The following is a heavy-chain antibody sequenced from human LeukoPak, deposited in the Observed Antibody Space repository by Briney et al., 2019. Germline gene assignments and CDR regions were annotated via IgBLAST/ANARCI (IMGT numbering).Heavy chain of an antibody. CDR3: ARRRYFDSTGYNPSHYFDY. D-gene: IGHD3-22*01. CDR2: IYHPVDT. Sequence: SDTLSLICAVSGDSFIGSYWSWIRQAPGKGLGWIGYIYHPVDTSYNPSLQSRVTISADISKKQFSLRMTSVTAADTAVYYCARRRYFDSTGYNPSHYFDYWGQGILVTVSS. J-gene: IGHJ4*02. V-gene: IGHV4-59*01. CDR1: GDSFIGSY.